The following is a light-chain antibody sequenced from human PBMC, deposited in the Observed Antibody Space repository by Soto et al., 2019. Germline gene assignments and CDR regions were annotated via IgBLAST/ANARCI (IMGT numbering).Light chain of an antibody. V-gene: IGKV1-39*01. CDR3: QQSYSSWT. CDR1: QSIGSH. CDR2: AAS. Sequence: DIQMTQSPSSLSASVRDRVTITCRASQSIGSHLNWFQQKPGKAPNLLIYAASSLHSGVPSRFSGSGSGTDFTLTISSLQPEDVATFFCQQSYSSWTFGQGTKVDI. J-gene: IGKJ1*01.